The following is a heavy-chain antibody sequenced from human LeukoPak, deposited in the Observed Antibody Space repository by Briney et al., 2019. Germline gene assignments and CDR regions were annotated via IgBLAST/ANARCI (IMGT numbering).Heavy chain of an antibody. CDR2: INHSGST. CDR1: GGSFSGYY. Sequence: PSETLSLTCAVYGGSFSGYYWSWIRQPPGKGLEWIGEINHSGSTNYNPSLKSRVTISVDTSKNQFSLKLSSVTAADTAVYYCARHRPRLWFGELFHPFDYWGQGTLVTVSS. V-gene: IGHV4-34*01. J-gene: IGHJ4*02. CDR3: ARHRPRLWFGELFHPFDY. D-gene: IGHD3-10*01.